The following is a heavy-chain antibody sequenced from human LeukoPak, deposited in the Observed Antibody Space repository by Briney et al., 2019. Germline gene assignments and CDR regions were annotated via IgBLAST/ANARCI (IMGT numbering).Heavy chain of an antibody. CDR2: INAGNGDT. J-gene: IGHJ4*02. V-gene: IGHV1-3*01. CDR1: GYTFTSYV. CDR3: ARARSGSYIDY. D-gene: IGHD1-26*01. Sequence: ASVKVSCKASGYTFTSYVMHWVRQAPGQRLEWMGWINAGNGDTKYSQKFQGRVTITRDTSASTAYMELSSLRSEDTAVFYCARARSGSYIDYWGQGTLVTVPS.